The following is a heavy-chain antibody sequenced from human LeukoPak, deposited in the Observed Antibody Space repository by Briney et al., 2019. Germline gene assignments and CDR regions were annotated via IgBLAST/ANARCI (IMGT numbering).Heavy chain of an antibody. J-gene: IGHJ4*02. CDR3: ARDRAWNYFDY. Sequence: GGSLRLSCAPSGFTFSRHGMHWVRQAPGKGLEWVAIISNDRSRKYYAHSVEGRFIISRDNSKNTLYLQMDSLRAEDTAVYYCARDRAWNYFDYWGQGTLVTVSS. CDR1: GFTFSRHG. CDR2: ISNDRSRK. V-gene: IGHV3-30*03. D-gene: IGHD3-3*01.